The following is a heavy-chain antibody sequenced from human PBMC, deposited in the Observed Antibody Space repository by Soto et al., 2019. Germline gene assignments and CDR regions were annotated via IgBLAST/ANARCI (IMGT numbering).Heavy chain of an antibody. J-gene: IGHJ3*01. CDR1: GYTFTASY. CDR2: INPNSGCT. V-gene: IGHV1-2*04. CDR3: ARDAGQSSVGGAYGV. Sequence: ASVTVSCKASGYTFTASYIHWVRQAPGQGLEWMGWINPNSGCTNYAPKFQGWGTMTRGTAINTASMGLSRLRSGATAVNYCARDAGQSSVGGAYGVWGQGTMVTVS. D-gene: IGHD6-19*01.